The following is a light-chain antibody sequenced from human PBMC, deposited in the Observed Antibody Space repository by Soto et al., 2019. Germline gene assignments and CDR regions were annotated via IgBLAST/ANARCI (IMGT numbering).Light chain of an antibody. Sequence: DIQMTQSPSSLSASVGDRVNITCRASQSMSSYLHQYQHKPGKAPKIMIYAASSLQSRVPSRFSGSESATAVTITISSLQPEEFANYYCQHRDSTAGWTVGEGTKGVLK. J-gene: IGKJ1*01. CDR1: QSMSSY. CDR2: AAS. V-gene: IGKV1-39*01. CDR3: QHRDSTAGWT.